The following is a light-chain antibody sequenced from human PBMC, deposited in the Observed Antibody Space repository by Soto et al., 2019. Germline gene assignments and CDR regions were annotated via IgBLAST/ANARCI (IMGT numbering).Light chain of an antibody. CDR2: GAS. Sequence: MVITPSPATLFVSPGERASLSCRAIQSVSTNLAWYQQKPGQPPRLLIYGASTRATGIPARFSGSGSGTEFTLTISSLNSEDFAVYYCQQYNNWAPVTFGQGTKVDIK. J-gene: IGKJ1*01. CDR3: QQYNNWAPVT. V-gene: IGKV3-15*01. CDR1: QSVSTN.